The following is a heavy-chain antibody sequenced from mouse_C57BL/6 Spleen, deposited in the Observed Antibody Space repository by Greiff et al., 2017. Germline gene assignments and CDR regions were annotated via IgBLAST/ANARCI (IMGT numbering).Heavy chain of an antibody. J-gene: IGHJ1*03. D-gene: IGHD1-1*01. V-gene: IGHV14-3*01. CDR1: GFNIKNTY. CDR3: ANYYGSSYWYFDV. Sequence: VQLQQSVAELVRPGASVKLTCTASGFNIKNTYMHWVKQRPEQGLEWIGRIDPANGNTNYAPKFQGKATITADTSSNTAYLQLSSLTSEDTAIYYCANYYGSSYWYFDVWGTGTTVTVSS. CDR2: IDPANGNT.